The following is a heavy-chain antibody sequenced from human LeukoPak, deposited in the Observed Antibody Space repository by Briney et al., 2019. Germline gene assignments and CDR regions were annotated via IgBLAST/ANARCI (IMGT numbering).Heavy chain of an antibody. Sequence: GGSLRLSCAASGLTFSSYAMSWDRQAPGKGLEWVSTSSGSGGTTYYADSVKGRFTISRDNSKNTLYLQMSSLRAEDTAVYYCAKVAYSGTYARKGWFDPWGQGTLVTVSS. CDR3: AKVAYSGTYARKGWFDP. CDR2: SSGSGGTT. D-gene: IGHD1-26*01. J-gene: IGHJ5*02. V-gene: IGHV3-23*01. CDR1: GLTFSSYA.